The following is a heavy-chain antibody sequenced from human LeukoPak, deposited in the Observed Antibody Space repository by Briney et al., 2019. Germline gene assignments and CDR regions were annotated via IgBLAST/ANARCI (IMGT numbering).Heavy chain of an antibody. J-gene: IGHJ4*02. V-gene: IGHV3-21*01. Sequence: PGGSLRLSCAASGFTFSSYTMNWVRQAPGKGLEWVSSISSSSSYIYYADSVKGRFTISRDNSKNTLYLQMNSLRAEDTAVYYCAKDREDGYNQYFDYWGQGTLVTVSS. CDR1: GFTFSSYT. CDR2: ISSSSSYI. D-gene: IGHD5-24*01. CDR3: AKDREDGYNQYFDY.